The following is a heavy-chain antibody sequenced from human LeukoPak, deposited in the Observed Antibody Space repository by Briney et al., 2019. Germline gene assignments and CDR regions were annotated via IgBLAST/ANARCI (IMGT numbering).Heavy chain of an antibody. D-gene: IGHD3-10*01. V-gene: IGHV4-59*01. Sequence: SETLSLTCTVSGGSISTYYWSWIRQPPGKGLEWIGYIYYSGSTNYNPSLKSRVTISVDTSKNQVSLNLSSVTTADTAVYYCARGSGRYDAFDIWGQGTMVTVSS. J-gene: IGHJ3*02. CDR2: IYYSGST. CDR1: GGSISTYY. CDR3: ARGSGRYDAFDI.